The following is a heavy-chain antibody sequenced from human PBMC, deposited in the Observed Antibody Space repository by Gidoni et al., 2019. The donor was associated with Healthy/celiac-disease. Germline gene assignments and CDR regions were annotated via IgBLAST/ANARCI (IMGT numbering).Heavy chain of an antibody. V-gene: IGHV3-21*01. Sequence: EVQLVESGGGLVKPGGSLRLSCAASGFTFSSYSMNWVRQAPGTGLEWVSSISSSSSYIYYADSVKGRFTISRDNAKNSLYLQMNSLRAEDTAVYYCARDLAVAGTLDAFDIWGQGTMVTVSS. D-gene: IGHD6-19*01. J-gene: IGHJ3*02. CDR3: ARDLAVAGTLDAFDI. CDR1: GFTFSSYS. CDR2: ISSSSSYI.